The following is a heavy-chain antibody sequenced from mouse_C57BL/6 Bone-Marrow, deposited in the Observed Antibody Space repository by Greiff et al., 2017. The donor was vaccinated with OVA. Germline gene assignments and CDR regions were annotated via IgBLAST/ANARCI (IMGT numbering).Heavy chain of an antibody. D-gene: IGHD4-1*01. J-gene: IGHJ3*01. CDR1: GYAFTNYL. CDR3: LAGTRAY. Sequence: VKLMESGAELVRPGTSVKVSCKASGYAFTNYLIEWVKQRPGQGLEWIGVINPGSGGTNYNEKFKGKATLTADKSSSTAYMQLSSLTSEDSAVYFCLAGTRAYWGQGTLVTVSA. V-gene: IGHV1-54*01. CDR2: INPGSGGT.